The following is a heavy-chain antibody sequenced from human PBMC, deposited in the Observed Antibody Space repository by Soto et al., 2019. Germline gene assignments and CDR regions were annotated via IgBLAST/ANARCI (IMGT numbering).Heavy chain of an antibody. CDR3: AGSYGSGSRPFDY. CDR2: IIPILGMS. V-gene: IGHV1-69*02. CDR1: GGTFTSYT. J-gene: IGHJ4*02. Sequence: QVHLLQSGAEMKKPGSSVKVSCTAFGGTFTSYTFNWVRQAPGQRLEWMGRIIPILGMSSSAHNFQGRLTMIADKSTNTSYMVLSSLTSDDTAIYYCAGSYGSGSRPFDYWGQGTLVTVSS. D-gene: IGHD3-10*01.